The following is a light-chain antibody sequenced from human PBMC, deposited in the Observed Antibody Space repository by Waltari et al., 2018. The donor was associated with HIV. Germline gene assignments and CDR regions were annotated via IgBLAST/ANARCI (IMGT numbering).Light chain of an antibody. CDR3: AAWTDSRYVV. V-gene: IGLV1-47*01. CDR1: SSNIGSNF. Sequence: QSVLPQPPSASGAPGQRVTISCSGSSSNIGSNFVYWYQQLPGTAPKLLIYRNNRRPSGVPDRFSGSKSGTSASLAISGLRSEDEADYYCAAWTDSRYVVFGGGTKLTVL. J-gene: IGLJ2*01. CDR2: RNN.